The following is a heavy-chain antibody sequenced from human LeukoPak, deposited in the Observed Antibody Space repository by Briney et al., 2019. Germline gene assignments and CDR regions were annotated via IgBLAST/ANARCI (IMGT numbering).Heavy chain of an antibody. Sequence: GGSLRLSCAASGFTFSSYGMHWVRRAPGKGLEWVAFIRYDGSNEYYADSVKGRFTISRDNSKNTLYLQMNSLRAEDTAVYYCAKGRSGYQTFFDYWGQGTLVTVSS. CDR1: GFTFSSYG. CDR3: AKGRSGYQTFFDY. V-gene: IGHV3-30*02. J-gene: IGHJ4*02. D-gene: IGHD5-12*01. CDR2: IRYDGSNE.